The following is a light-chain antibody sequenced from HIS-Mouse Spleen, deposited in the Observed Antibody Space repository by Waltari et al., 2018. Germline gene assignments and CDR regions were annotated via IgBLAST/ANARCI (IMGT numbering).Light chain of an antibody. Sequence: EIVMTQSPATLSVSPGERATLSCRASQRVSSNLDWYQQKPGQAPRLLIYGESTRATGIPARFSGRGSGTEFTLTISSMQSEDFAVYYCQQYNNWPRTFGQGTKVEIK. CDR3: QQYNNWPRT. V-gene: IGKV3-15*01. CDR1: QRVSSN. CDR2: GES. J-gene: IGKJ1*01.